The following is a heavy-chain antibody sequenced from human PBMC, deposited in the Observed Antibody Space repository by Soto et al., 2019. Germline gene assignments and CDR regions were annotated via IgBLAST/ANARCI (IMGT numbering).Heavy chain of an antibody. D-gene: IGHD5-12*01. J-gene: IGHJ1*01. CDR1: GDSISVYF. Sequence: SETLSLTCTVSGDSISVYFWSWIRQPPGKGLEWIGYISYSGTTRYNPSLKSRVTMSIDTSKNQFSLNLSSVTAADTAVYYCAKNSGWAPHPLEYFQHWGQGTLVTVS. CDR2: ISYSGTT. CDR3: AKNSGWAPHPLEYFQH. V-gene: IGHV4-59*01.